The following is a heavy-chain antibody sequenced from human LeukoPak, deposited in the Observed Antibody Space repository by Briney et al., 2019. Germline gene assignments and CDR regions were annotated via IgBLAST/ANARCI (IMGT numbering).Heavy chain of an antibody. Sequence: SETLSLTCTVSGGSISSYYWSWIRQPPGKGLEWIGYIYYSGSTNYNPSLKSRVTISVDTSKNQFSLKLSSVTAADTAVYYCARTHPLYVWGSPCYFDYWGQGTLVTVSS. CDR1: GGSISSYY. CDR2: IYYSGST. V-gene: IGHV4-59*08. CDR3: ARTHPLYVWGSPCYFDY. J-gene: IGHJ4*02. D-gene: IGHD3-16*01.